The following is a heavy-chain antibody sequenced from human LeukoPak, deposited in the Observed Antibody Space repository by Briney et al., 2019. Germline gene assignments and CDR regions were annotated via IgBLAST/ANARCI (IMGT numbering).Heavy chain of an antibody. D-gene: IGHD1-26*01. Sequence: SETLSLTCTVSGGSVSSSTYYWGWICQPPGKGLEWIGNIFYSGSTFSNPSLKSRVSLSVDTSKNQFSLRLSSVTAADTAVYFCASVSQWELFFDYWGQGTLVTVSS. CDR2: IFYSGST. V-gene: IGHV4-39*01. J-gene: IGHJ4*02. CDR3: ASVSQWELFFDY. CDR1: GGSVSSSTYY.